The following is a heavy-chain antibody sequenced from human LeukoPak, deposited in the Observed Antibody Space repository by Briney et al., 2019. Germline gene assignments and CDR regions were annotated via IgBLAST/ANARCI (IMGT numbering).Heavy chain of an antibody. J-gene: IGHJ4*02. CDR2: ISTSGGTT. Sequence: GGSLRLSCAASGFTFSDYAMSWVRQAPGKELEWVSAISTSGGTTVYADSVKGRFTISRDNSRNTLYLQMSSLRAEDTAVYYCASRSGGYRHFDDWGQGTLVTVSS. V-gene: IGHV3-23*01. D-gene: IGHD3-10*01. CDR1: GFTFSDYA. CDR3: ASRSGGYRHFDD.